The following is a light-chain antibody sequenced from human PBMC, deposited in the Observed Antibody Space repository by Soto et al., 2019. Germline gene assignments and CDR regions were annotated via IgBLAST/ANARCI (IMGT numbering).Light chain of an antibody. CDR2: AAS. Sequence: DIQMTQSPSSLSASVGDRVTITCRASESISNNLNWYQQKPGKAPKLLIYAASTLQSGVPSRFSGGGSGTDFTLTIGSLQPEDFTTYYCQQTYSTPRGALGQGTKVEIK. V-gene: IGKV1-39*01. CDR3: QQTYSTPRGA. CDR1: ESISNN. J-gene: IGKJ1*01.